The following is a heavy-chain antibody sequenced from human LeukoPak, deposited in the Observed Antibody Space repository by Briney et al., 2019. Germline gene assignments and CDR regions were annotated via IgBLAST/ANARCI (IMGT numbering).Heavy chain of an antibody. J-gene: IGHJ6*02. D-gene: IGHD6-25*01. V-gene: IGHV4-59*08. CDR1: GGSISSYY. CDR3: ARHSVSYYYYYGMDV. CDR2: IYYSGST. Sequence: PSETLSLTCTVSGGSISSYYWSWIRQPPGKGLEWIGYIYYSGSTNYNPSLKSRVTISVDTSKNQFSLKLSSVTAADTAVYYCARHSVSYYYYYGMDVWGQGTTVTVSS.